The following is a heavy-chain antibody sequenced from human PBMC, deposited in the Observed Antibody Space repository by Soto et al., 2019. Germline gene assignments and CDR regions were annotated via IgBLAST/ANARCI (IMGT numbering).Heavy chain of an antibody. D-gene: IGHD3-22*01. V-gene: IGHV4-31*03. J-gene: IGHJ6*02. CDR1: GGSISSGGYY. CDR3: ARLYYDSSGYYLDDYYGMDV. Sequence: TSETLSLTCTVSGGSISSGGYYWSWIRQHPGKGLEWIGYIYYSGSTYYNPSLKSRVTISVDTSKNQFSLKLSSVTAAGTAVYYCARLYYDSSGYYLDDYYGMDVWGQGTTVTVS. CDR2: IYYSGST.